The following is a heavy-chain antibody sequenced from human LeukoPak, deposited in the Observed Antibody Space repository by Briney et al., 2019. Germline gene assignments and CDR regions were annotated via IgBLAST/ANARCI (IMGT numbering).Heavy chain of an antibody. CDR1: GFAFSSYA. CDR2: ISGSGGST. Sequence: GGSLRLSCAASGFAFSSYAMSWVRQAPGKGLEWVSAISGSGGSTYYADSVKGRFTISRDNSKNTLYLQMNSLRAEDTAVYYCANPGIAAAGLYFDYWGQGTLVTVSS. D-gene: IGHD6-13*01. J-gene: IGHJ4*02. V-gene: IGHV3-23*01. CDR3: ANPGIAAAGLYFDY.